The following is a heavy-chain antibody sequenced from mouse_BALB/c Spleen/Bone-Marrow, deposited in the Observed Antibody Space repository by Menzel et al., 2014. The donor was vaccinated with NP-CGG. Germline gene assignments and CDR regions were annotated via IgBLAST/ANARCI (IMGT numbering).Heavy chain of an antibody. J-gene: IGHJ4*01. CDR2: IYPGDGDT. D-gene: IGHD2-2*01. CDR3: ARWLPAMDY. V-gene: IGHV1-80*01. CDR1: GYAFRSYW. Sequence: QVQLKESGAELVRPGSSVKISCKASGYAFRSYWLSWVKQRPGQGLEWIGQIYPGDGDTNYNGKFKGKATLTADKSSSTAYMQLSSLTSEDSAVYFCARWLPAMDYWGQGTSVTVSS.